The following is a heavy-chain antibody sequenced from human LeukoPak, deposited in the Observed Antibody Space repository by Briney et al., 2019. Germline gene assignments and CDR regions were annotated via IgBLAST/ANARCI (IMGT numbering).Heavy chain of an antibody. CDR2: ISAYNGNT. Sequence: ASVKVSCKASGYTFTSYGISWVRQAPGQGLERMGWISAYNGNTNYAQKLQGRVTMTTDTSTSTAYMELRSLRSDDTAVYYCARDAGVGGIAVAGTKWWFDPWGQGTLVTVSS. CDR3: ARDAGVGGIAVAGTKWWFDP. J-gene: IGHJ5*02. D-gene: IGHD6-19*01. CDR1: GYTFTSYG. V-gene: IGHV1-18*01.